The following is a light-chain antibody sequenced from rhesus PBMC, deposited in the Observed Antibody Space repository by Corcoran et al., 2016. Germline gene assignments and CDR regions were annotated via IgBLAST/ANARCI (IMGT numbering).Light chain of an antibody. V-gene: IGKV3-42*01. Sequence: EIVMTQSPATLSLSPGERATLSCRASQSVSSSLAWYQQKPGQAPKLRIYGASRRATGIPDRFRGRGSGTEVTLTISSLEPEDVGVYYCQQDYSWPLTFGQGTKVEIK. CDR1: QSVSSS. CDR3: QQDYSWPLT. CDR2: GAS. J-gene: IGKJ1*01.